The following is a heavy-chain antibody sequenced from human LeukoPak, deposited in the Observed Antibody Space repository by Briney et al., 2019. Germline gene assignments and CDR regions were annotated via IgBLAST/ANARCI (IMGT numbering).Heavy chain of an antibody. CDR2: IDPSGGST. V-gene: IGHV1-46*01. Sequence: ASVTVSCKASGYTFTKYYMHWVRQAPGQGLEWMGIIDPSGGSTSYAQTFQGRVTITRDTSTSTFYMELSSLRSEDTAVYYCARGRGIAAPGPRSLFDYWGQGTLVTVSS. CDR3: ARGRGIAAPGPRSLFDY. J-gene: IGHJ4*02. D-gene: IGHD6-13*01. CDR1: GYTFTKYY.